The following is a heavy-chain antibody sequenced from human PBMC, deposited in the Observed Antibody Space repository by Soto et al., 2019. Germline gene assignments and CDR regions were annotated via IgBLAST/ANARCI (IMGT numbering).Heavy chain of an antibody. D-gene: IGHD4-17*01. Sequence: GGSLRLSCAASGFTFSSYSMNWVRQAPGKGLEWVSSISSSSSYIYYADSVKGRFTISRDNAKNSLYLQMNSLRAEDTAVYYCARGLGYGGNSDYWGQGTLVTVSS. CDR2: ISSSSSYI. CDR1: GFTFSSYS. V-gene: IGHV3-21*01. J-gene: IGHJ4*02. CDR3: ARGLGYGGNSDY.